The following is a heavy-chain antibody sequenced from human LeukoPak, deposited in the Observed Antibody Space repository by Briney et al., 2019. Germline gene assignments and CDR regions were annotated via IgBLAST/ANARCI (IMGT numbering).Heavy chain of an antibody. CDR3: ATAGYSSGWYSMGGYFDY. CDR1: GYTVTEFS. Sequence: ASVTVSCKVSGYTVTEFSMHWVRQAPGKGLEWMGGFDPEDGETIYAQKFQGRVTMTEDTSTDTAYMELSSLRSEDTAVYYCATAGYSSGWYSMGGYFDYWGQGTLVTVSS. V-gene: IGHV1-24*01. CDR2: FDPEDGET. D-gene: IGHD6-19*01. J-gene: IGHJ4*02.